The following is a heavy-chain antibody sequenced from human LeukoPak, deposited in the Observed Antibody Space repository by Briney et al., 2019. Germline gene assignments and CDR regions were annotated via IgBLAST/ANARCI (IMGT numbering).Heavy chain of an antibody. CDR3: ARPSRGYSGYDWEYYFDY. V-gene: IGHV5-51*01. CDR1: GYSFTSYW. Sequence: GESLKISCKGSGYSFTSYWIGWVRQMPGKGLEWMGIIYPGDSDTRYSPSFQGQVTISADKSISTAYLQWSSLRSEDTAVYYCARPSRGYSGYDWEYYFDYWGQGTLVTVSS. D-gene: IGHD5-12*01. J-gene: IGHJ4*02. CDR2: IYPGDSDT.